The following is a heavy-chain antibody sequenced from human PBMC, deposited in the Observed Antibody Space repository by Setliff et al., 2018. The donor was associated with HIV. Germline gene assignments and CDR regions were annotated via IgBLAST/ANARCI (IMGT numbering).Heavy chain of an antibody. CDR1: GFTFSGFA. Sequence: PGGSLRLSCGASGFTFSGFAMNWVRHAPGKGLEWVSAVSGGGTATEYAGSVQGRFTISRDNSKNALYLDMNNLRAEDTAIYYCARDLPRPFYYCSELGAFDLWGQGTMVTVSS. CDR3: ARDLPRPFYYCSELGAFDL. J-gene: IGHJ3*01. D-gene: IGHD3-10*01. V-gene: IGHV3-23*01. CDR2: VSGGGTAT.